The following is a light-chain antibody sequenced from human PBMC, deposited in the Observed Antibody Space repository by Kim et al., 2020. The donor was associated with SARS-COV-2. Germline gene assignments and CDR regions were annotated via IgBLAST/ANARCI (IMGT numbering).Light chain of an antibody. V-gene: IGLV1-44*01. CDR1: PPNVASNA. CDR3: AAWDDSLNVVV. CDR2: KSD. Sequence: GQGVTPSYSASPPNVASNAVNWYQQLPGTAPKLLVYKSDQRPSEVPDRFSASKSGTSASLAINGLQSEDEADYYCAAWDDSLNVVVFGGGTQLTVL. J-gene: IGLJ2*01.